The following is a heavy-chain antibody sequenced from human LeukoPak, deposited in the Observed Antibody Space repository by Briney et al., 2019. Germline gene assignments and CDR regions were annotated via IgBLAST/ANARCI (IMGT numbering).Heavy chain of an antibody. CDR3: AKGYLYFDY. CDR1: GFTFSNAW. J-gene: IGHJ4*02. CDR2: VSAPSGHTT. V-gene: IGHV3-23*01. Sequence: PGGSLRLSCAASGFTFSNAWMSWVRQAPGKGLEWVSSVSAPSGHTTYYADSVQGRFTISRDNSKNTLYLQMNSLRAEDTPLYYCAKGYLYFDYWGQGTLVTVSS. D-gene: IGHD1-1*01.